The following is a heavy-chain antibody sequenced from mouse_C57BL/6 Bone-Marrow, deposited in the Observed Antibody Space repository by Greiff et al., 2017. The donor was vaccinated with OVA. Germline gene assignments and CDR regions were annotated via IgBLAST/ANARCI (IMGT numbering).Heavy chain of an antibody. J-gene: IGHJ1*03. CDR3: ARRYYGSSWYFDV. CDR1: GYTFTSYW. CDR2: IYPGSGST. D-gene: IGHD1-1*01. Sequence: QVQLQQPGAELVKPGASVKMSCKASGYTFTSYWITWVKQRPGQGLEWIGDIYPGSGSTNYNEKFKSKATLTVDTSSSTAYMQLTSLTSEDSAVYYCARRYYGSSWYFDVWGTGTTVTVSS. V-gene: IGHV1-55*01.